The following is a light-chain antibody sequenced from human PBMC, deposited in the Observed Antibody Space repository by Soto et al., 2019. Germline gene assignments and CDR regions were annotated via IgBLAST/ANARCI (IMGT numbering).Light chain of an antibody. J-gene: IGKJ1*01. CDR3: QQYNNWPRT. CDR1: QSVSSN. V-gene: IGKV3-15*01. Sequence: EIVMTQSPATLSVSTGERASLSCRASQSVSSNLAGYQQKPGQAPRLLIYGASTRATGIPARFSGSGSGTEFTLTISSLQSEDFAVYYCQQYNNWPRTFGQGTKV. CDR2: GAS.